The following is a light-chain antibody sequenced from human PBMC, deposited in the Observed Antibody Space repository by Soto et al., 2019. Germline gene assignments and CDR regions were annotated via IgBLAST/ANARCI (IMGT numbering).Light chain of an antibody. Sequence: DIQMTQSPSSVSASVGDRVTITCRASQAISTWLAWYQQKPGKAPKLLIYAASNLQTGVPSRFSGSGSGTDYTLTISSLQPEYFATYYCQQSNRFPRTFGQGTNVEIK. J-gene: IGKJ1*01. CDR3: QQSNRFPRT. V-gene: IGKV1D-12*01. CDR2: AAS. CDR1: QAISTW.